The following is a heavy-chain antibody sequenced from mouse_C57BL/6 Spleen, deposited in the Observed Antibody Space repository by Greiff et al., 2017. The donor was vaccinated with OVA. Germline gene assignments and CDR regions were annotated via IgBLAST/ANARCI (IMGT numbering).Heavy chain of an antibody. V-gene: IGHV5-4*01. J-gene: IGHJ2*01. D-gene: IGHD4-1*02. CDR3: ARDRSSNWDAFDY. CDR1: GFTFSSYA. Sequence: EVQGVESGGGLVKPGGSLKLSCAASGFTFSSYAMSWVRQTPEKRLEWVATISDGGSYTYYPDNVKGRFTISRDNAKNNLYLQMSHLKSEDTAMYYCARDRSSNWDAFDYWGQGTTLTVSS. CDR2: ISDGGSYT.